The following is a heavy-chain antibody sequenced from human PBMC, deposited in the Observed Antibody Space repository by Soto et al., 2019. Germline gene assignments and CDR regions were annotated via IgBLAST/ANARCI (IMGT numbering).Heavy chain of an antibody. V-gene: IGHV3-48*01. CDR3: ARHAGNSRFHY. D-gene: IGHD1-7*01. CDR1: GFIFRTYS. CDR2: ISISSDVI. J-gene: IGHJ4*02. Sequence: DVQLVESGGGLVQPGGALRLSCAASGFIFRTYSMSWVRQAPGKGLERVSHISISSDVIYYADSVRGRLTISRDNVNNSLFLQMNSLLVEDPDVYYCARHAGNSRFHYWGPGALVTVSS.